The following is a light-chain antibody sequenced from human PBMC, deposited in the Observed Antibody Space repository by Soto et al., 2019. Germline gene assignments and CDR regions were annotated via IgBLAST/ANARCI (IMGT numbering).Light chain of an antibody. CDR3: QHRSNWPPT. V-gene: IGKV3-11*01. CDR1: QSVSSY. J-gene: IGKJ1*01. CDR2: DAS. Sequence: VLTQSAAALSLSPGERAALSCRASQSVSSYLAWYQQKPGQAPRLLIYDASNRAAGIPARFSGSGSGTDFTLTISSLEPEDFAVYYCQHRSNWPPTFGQGTKVDIK.